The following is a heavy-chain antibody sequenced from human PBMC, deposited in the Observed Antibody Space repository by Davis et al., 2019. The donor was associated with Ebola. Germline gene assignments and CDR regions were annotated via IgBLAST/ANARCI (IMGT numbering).Heavy chain of an antibody. CDR1: GFTFSSYA. J-gene: IGHJ3*02. D-gene: IGHD3-22*01. Sequence: GESLKISCAASGFTFSSYAMHWVRQAPGKGLEWVAVISYDGSNKYYADSVKGRFTISRDNSKNTLYLQMNSLRAEDTAVYYCAKDSIRITMIVVVIHGAFDIWGQGTMVTVSS. CDR2: ISYDGSNK. CDR3: AKDSIRITMIVVVIHGAFDI. V-gene: IGHV3-30*04.